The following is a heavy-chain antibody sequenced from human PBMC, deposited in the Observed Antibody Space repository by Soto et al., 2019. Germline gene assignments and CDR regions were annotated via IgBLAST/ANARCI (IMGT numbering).Heavy chain of an antibody. D-gene: IGHD7-27*01. CDR3: ARGVTVSNSHIDY. Sequence: QVHLQESGPGLVKPSQTLSLTCTVSGGSISSGGYYWSWIRHHPGKGLEWIGYIFYSGNTYYNPSLKSRVSMSRDTSKDQFSAKLNSVTAAYTAVYYCARGVTVSNSHIDYWGQGTLVTVSS. J-gene: IGHJ4*02. V-gene: IGHV4-31*03. CDR1: GGSISSGGYY. CDR2: IFYSGNT.